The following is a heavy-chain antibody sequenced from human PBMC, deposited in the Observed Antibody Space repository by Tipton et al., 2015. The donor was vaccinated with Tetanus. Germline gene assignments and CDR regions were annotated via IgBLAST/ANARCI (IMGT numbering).Heavy chain of an antibody. D-gene: IGHD1-26*01. J-gene: IGHJ3*02. CDR1: GGSISSSSYY. V-gene: IGHV4-39*01. Sequence: TLSLTCTVSGGSISSSSYYWGWIRQPPGKGLEWIGSIYYSGSTYYTPSLKSRVTISVDTFKNQFSLKLSSVTAADTAVYYCARQGIVGASPSEDAFDIWGQGTMVTVSS. CDR3: ARQGIVGASPSEDAFDI. CDR2: IYYSGST.